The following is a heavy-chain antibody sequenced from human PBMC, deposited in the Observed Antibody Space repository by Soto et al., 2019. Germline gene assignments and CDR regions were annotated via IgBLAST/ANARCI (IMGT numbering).Heavy chain of an antibody. CDR1: GFSFSDYA. J-gene: IGHJ5*02. D-gene: IGHD3-22*01. Sequence: GGSLRLSCAASGFSFSDYAMSWVRQAPGKGLEWVSSISRTGDSAYYADSVKGRFAISRDRSKNRLSLQMNSLRVEDTAVYYCAKGPDGSGYYHNWFDPWGQGTLVTVSS. CDR2: ISRTGDSA. V-gene: IGHV3-23*01. CDR3: AKGPDGSGYYHNWFDP.